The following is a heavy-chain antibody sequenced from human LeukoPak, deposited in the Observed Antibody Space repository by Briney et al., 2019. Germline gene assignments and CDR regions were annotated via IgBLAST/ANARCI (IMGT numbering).Heavy chain of an antibody. Sequence: SETLSLTCTVSGGSISSSSYYWGWIRQPPGKGLEWIGSIYYSGSTYYNPSLKSRVTISVDTSKNQFSLKLSSVTAADTAVYYCARGEDGGYWGQGTLVTVSS. CDR3: ARGEDGGY. V-gene: IGHV4-39*01. CDR1: GGSISSSSYY. CDR2: IYYSGST. D-gene: IGHD3-10*01. J-gene: IGHJ4*02.